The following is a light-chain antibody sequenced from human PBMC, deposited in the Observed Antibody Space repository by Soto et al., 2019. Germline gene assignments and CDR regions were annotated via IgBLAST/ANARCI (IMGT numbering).Light chain of an antibody. CDR1: NSDVGGYNL. CDR2: EVN. CDR3: CSFAGVSTFGV. J-gene: IGLJ3*02. V-gene: IGLV2-23*02. Sequence: QSVLTQPASVSGSPGQSITISCTGINSDVGGYNLVSWYQQHPGKAPKLIIFEVNKRPSGVSSRFSGSKSGNTASLTISGLQAQDEADYHCCSFAGVSTFGVFGGGTKLTVL.